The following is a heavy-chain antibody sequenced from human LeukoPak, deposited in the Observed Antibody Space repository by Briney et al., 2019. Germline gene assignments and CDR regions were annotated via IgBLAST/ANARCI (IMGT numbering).Heavy chain of an antibody. CDR2: IKEDGGKE. Sequence: HPGGSLRLSCAASGFTFSISWMTWVRQAPGKGLEWLANIKEDGGKENYVDSVKGRFTISRDNAKNSVYLQLNSLRVEDTALYYCARDRAYNAFDIWGQGTMVTVSS. D-gene: IGHD4-11*01. CDR3: ARDRAYNAFDI. V-gene: IGHV3-7*01. J-gene: IGHJ3*02. CDR1: GFTFSISW.